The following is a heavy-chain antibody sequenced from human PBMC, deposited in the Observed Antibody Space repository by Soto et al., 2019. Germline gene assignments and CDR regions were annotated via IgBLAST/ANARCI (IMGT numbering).Heavy chain of an antibody. CDR3: AKSHGLAYDAFDI. V-gene: IGHV3-23*01. Sequence: EVQLLESGGGLVQPGGSLRLSCAASGFTFSSYAMSWVRQAPGKGLEWVSAISGSGGSTYYADSVKGRFTISRDNSTNTLYLQMNSLRADDTAVYYCAKSHGLAYDAFDIWGQGTMVTVSS. J-gene: IGHJ3*02. CDR2: ISGSGGST. D-gene: IGHD6-19*01. CDR1: GFTFSSYA.